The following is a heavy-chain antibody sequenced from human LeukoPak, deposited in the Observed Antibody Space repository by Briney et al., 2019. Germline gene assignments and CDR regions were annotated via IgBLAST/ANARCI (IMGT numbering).Heavy chain of an antibody. V-gene: IGHV4-59*01. CDR1: GFTFSSYS. D-gene: IGHD1-26*01. CDR3: ARARRDLLAFDL. J-gene: IGHJ3*01. CDR2: IFYSGST. Sequence: GSLRLSCAASGFTFSSYSMNWIRQPPGKGLEWIGYIFYSGSTNYNPSLKSRVTISVDTSKNQFSLKLSSVTAADTAVYYCARARRDLLAFDLWGQGTMVTVSS.